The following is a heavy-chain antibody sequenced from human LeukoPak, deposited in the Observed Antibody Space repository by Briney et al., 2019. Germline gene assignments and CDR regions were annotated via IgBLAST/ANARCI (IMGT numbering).Heavy chain of an antibody. D-gene: IGHD3-3*01. J-gene: IGHJ3*02. CDR2: IKQDGSEK. Sequence: GGSLRLSCAASGFTFSSYWMSWVRQAPGKGLEWVANIKQDGSEKYYVDSVEGRFTISRDNAKNSLYLQMNSLRAEDTAVYYCARDPKKYYDFWSGYLDAFDIWGQGTMVTVSS. CDR3: ARDPKKYYDFWSGYLDAFDI. CDR1: GFTFSSYW. V-gene: IGHV3-7*01.